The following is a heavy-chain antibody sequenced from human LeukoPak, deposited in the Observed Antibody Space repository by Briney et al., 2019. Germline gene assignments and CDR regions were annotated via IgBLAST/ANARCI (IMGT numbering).Heavy chain of an antibody. J-gene: IGHJ6*02. CDR2: ISSSGSTI. V-gene: IGHV3-11*01. Sequence: GGSLRLSCAASGFTFSDYYMSWIRQAPGKGLEWVSYISSSGSTIYYADSVKGRLTISRDNAKNSLYLQMNSLRAEDTAVYYCARGLDYDILTGYYKGGRIYYYYGMDVWGQGTTVTVSS. CDR3: ARGLDYDILTGYYKGGRIYYYYGMDV. D-gene: IGHD3-9*01. CDR1: GFTFSDYY.